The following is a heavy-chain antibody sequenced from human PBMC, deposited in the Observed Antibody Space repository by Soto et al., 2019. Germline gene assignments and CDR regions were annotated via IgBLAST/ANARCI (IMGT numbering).Heavy chain of an antibody. CDR2: INASNGNT. Sequence: QVQLVQSGAEVKKPGASVKVSCKASGYTFTSYAMHWVRQAPGQRLEWMGWINASNGNTKYSQKFQGRVTITRDTSASTAYMELSSLRSEDTAVYYCASGSSSWPDYWGQGTLVTVSS. J-gene: IGHJ4*02. V-gene: IGHV1-3*01. CDR1: GYTFTSYA. D-gene: IGHD6-13*01. CDR3: ASGSSSWPDY.